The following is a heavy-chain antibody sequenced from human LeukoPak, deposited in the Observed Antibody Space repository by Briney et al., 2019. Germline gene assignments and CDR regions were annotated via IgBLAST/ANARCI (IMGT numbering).Heavy chain of an antibody. CDR1: GYTFTGYY. V-gene: IGHV1-2*02. Sequence: ASVKVSCKASGYTFTGYYMHWVRQAPGQGLEWMGWINPNSGDTNYARRFQGRVTMTRDTSISTAYMELGSLRSDDTAVYYCAVVVTTYFDYWGQGTLITVSS. CDR2: INPNSGDT. CDR3: AVVVTTYFDY. J-gene: IGHJ4*02. D-gene: IGHD2-21*02.